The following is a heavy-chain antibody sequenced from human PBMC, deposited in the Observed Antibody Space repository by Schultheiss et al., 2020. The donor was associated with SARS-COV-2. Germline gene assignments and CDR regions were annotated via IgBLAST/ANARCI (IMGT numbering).Heavy chain of an antibody. D-gene: IGHD3-22*01. V-gene: IGHV3-30*03. Sequence: GGSLRLSCAASGFTFSSYGMHWVRQAPGKGLEWVAVISYDGSNKYYADSVKGRFTISRDNSKSTLYLQMNSLRSEDTAVYYCARAAIPHYYDTSGYYPTYWGPGTLVTVSS. J-gene: IGHJ4*02. CDR3: ARAAIPHYYDTSGYYPTY. CDR2: ISYDGSNK. CDR1: GFTFSSYG.